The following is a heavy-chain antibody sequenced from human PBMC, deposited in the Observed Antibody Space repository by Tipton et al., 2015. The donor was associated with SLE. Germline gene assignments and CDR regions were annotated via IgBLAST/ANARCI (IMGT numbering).Heavy chain of an antibody. CDR1: GGSFSGYY. CDR2: IYYSGST. Sequence: TLSLTCAVYGGSFSGYYWSWIRQPPGKGLEWIGYIYYSGSTNYSPSLKSRVTMSVDTSKNQFSLILNSVTAADTAVYYCARQSMAARPDFDFWGQGTLVTVSS. CDR3: ARQSMAARPDFDF. V-gene: IGHV4-59*01. J-gene: IGHJ4*02. D-gene: IGHD6-6*01.